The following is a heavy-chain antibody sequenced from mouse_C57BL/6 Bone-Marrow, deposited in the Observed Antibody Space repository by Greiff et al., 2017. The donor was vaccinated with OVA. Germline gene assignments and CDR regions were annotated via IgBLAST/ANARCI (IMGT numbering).Heavy chain of an antibody. Sequence: QVQLKQSGPELVKPGASVKISCKASGYAFSSYWMNWVKQRPGKGLEWIGRIYPGDGDTNYNGKFKGKATLTADKSSSTAYMQLSSLTSEDSAVYYCARSGRYPYYARDYWGQGTSVTVSS. CDR3: ARSGRYPYYARDY. CDR1: GYAFSSYW. V-gene: IGHV1-82*01. J-gene: IGHJ4*01. CDR2: IYPGDGDT. D-gene: IGHD2-14*01.